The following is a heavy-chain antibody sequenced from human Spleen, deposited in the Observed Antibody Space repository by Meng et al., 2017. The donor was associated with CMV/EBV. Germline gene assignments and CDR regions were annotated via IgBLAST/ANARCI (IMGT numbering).Heavy chain of an antibody. CDR2: IRYDGSNK. Sequence: GESLKISCAASGFTFSSYGMHWVRQAPGKGLEWVAFIRYDGSNKYYADSVKGRFTISRDNSKNTLYLQMNSLRAEDTAVYYCAARLEEFCRTITCSKVSPLDYWGQGTLVTVSS. D-gene: IGHD2/OR15-2a*01. V-gene: IGHV3-30*02. J-gene: IGHJ4*02. CDR3: AARLEEFCRTITCSKVSPLDY. CDR1: GFTFSSYG.